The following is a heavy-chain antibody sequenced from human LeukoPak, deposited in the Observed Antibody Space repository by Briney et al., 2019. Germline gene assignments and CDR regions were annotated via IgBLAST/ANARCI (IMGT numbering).Heavy chain of an antibody. CDR1: GDSITSNSFY. V-gene: IGHV4-39*01. J-gene: IGHJ3*01. CDR3: ARHQFQLLVNDDAFDV. CDR2: IYYSGIT. Sequence: SETLSLTCAVSGDSITSNSFYWGWIRQPPGRGLEWIGSIYYSGITNYNPSLRSRVTISVDTSKTQFSLKMNSVTAADTAVYYCARHQFQLLVNDDAFDVWGQGTMVTVSS. D-gene: IGHD2-2*01.